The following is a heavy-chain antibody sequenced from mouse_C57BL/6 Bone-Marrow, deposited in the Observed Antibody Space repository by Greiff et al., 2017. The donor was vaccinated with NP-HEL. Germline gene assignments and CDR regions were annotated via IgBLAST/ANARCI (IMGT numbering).Heavy chain of an antibody. Sequence: QVPLQQSGAELARPGASVKLSCKASGYTFTSYGISWVKQRTGQGLKWLGELSPRSGHTYYNEKFKGKATLTADKSSSTAYMELRSLTSEDSAFYFCARGEIGSWYFDVWGTGTTVTVSS. V-gene: IGHV1-81*01. CDR1: GYTFTSYG. J-gene: IGHJ1*03. CDR3: ARGEIGSWYFDV. D-gene: IGHD2-14*01. CDR2: LSPRSGHT.